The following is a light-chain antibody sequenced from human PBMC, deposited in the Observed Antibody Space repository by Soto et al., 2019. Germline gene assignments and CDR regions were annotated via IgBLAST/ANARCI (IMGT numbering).Light chain of an antibody. CDR1: SSDVGGYNA. J-gene: IGLJ1*01. Sequence: QSALTQPRSVSGSPGQSVTISCTGSSSDVGGYNAVSWYQQHPGKAPNIMIYDVTKRPSGVPDRFSGSKSGNTASLTISGLQAQDEADYYCCSYAGSYIYVFGTGTKVTV. V-gene: IGLV2-11*01. CDR3: CSYAGSYIYV. CDR2: DVT.